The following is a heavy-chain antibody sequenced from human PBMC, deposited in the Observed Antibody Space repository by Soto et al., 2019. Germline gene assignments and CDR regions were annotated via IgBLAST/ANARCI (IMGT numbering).Heavy chain of an antibody. Sequence: ASVTVSCKTSGYTFSNYGITWVRQAPGQPLEWLGWISLYSDGTNYAQKFQGRVSMTTDTSTTTAYMELRSLRSDDTAVYYCARVVPGAEAWFGLWGQGTLVTVSS. CDR1: GYTFSNYG. J-gene: IGHJ5*02. D-gene: IGHD2-2*01. CDR2: ISLYSDGT. V-gene: IGHV1-18*01. CDR3: ARVVPGAEAWFGL.